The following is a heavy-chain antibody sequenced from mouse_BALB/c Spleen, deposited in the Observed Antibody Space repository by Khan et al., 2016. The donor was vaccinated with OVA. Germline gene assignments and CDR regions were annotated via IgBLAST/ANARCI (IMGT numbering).Heavy chain of an antibody. J-gene: IGHJ2*01. CDR1: GNTFTSYG. D-gene: IGHD2-14*01. CDR2: IYPGNGYT. V-gene: IGHV1S134*01. CDR3: TTAYYRYYFDY. Sequence: EVQLKQSGAELGRPGSSVKLSCKTSGNTFTSYGIKWVKQRPGQGLEWIGYIYPGNGYTEYNEKFQGKAILTSDTSSNTAYMQLRSLTSEDSAIYFCTTAYYRYYFDYWGQGTTLTGSS.